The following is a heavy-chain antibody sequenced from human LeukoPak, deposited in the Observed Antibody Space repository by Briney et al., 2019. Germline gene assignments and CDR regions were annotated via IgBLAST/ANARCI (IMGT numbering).Heavy chain of an antibody. V-gene: IGHV1-69*05. CDR2: IIPIFGTA. D-gene: IGHD3-16*01. CDR3: ARDGGLGAFDI. J-gene: IGHJ3*02. Sequence: SSVKVSCKASGGTFSSYAISWVRQAPGQGLERMGRIIPIFGTANYAQKFQGRVTITTDESTSTAYMELSSLRSEDTAVYYCARDGGLGAFDIWGQGTMVTVSS. CDR1: GGTFSSYA.